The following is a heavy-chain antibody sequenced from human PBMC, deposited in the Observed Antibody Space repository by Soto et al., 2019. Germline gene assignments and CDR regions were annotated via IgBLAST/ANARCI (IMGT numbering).Heavy chain of an antibody. CDR2: ISDSGDRT. D-gene: IGHD3-10*01. CDR3: AGRITSYYYYSMDV. J-gene: IGHJ6*02. V-gene: IGHV3-23*01. CDR1: GFTFSSYA. Sequence: PGGSLRLSCAVSGFTFSSYAMTWVRQAPGKGLEWVSGISDSGDRTYYADSVKGRFTISRDNSKNTLHLQLKSLRAEDTAVYYCAGRITSYYYYSMDVWGQGTTVTVSS.